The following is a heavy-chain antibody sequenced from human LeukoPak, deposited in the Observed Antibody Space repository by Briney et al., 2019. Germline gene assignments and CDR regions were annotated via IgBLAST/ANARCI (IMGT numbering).Heavy chain of an antibody. V-gene: IGHV4-61*02. CDR2: IYTSGST. CDR1: GGSISSGSYY. D-gene: IGHD4-17*01. J-gene: IGHJ4*02. CDR3: ASVQDYGDYYFDY. Sequence: SETLSLTCTVSGGSISSGSYYWSWIRQPAGKGLEWIGRIYTSGSTNYNPSLKSRVTISVDTSKNQFSLKPSSVTAADTAVYYCASVQDYGDYYFDYWGQGTLVTVSS.